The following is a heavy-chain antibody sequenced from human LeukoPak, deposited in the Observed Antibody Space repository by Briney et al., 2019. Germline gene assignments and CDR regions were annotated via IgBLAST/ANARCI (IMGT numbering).Heavy chain of an antibody. CDR1: GFTFSSYA. CDR2: ISYDGSNK. CDR3: ARGDYDFWSGYYSRESDY. D-gene: IGHD3-3*01. J-gene: IGHJ4*02. V-gene: IGHV3-30*01. Sequence: GRSLRLSCAASGFTFSSYAMHWVRRAPGKGLERVAVISYDGSNKYYADSEKGRFTISRDKSKNTLYLQMNSLRAEDTAVYYCARGDYDFWSGYYSRESDYWGQGTLVTVSS.